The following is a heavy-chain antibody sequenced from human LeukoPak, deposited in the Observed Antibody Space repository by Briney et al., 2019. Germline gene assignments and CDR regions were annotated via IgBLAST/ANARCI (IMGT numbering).Heavy chain of an antibody. CDR3: VRPYYDLWSGSRSRANWFDP. CDR2: IIPIFGTA. Sequence: GSSVKVSCKASGGTFSSYAISWVRQAPGQGLEWMGGIIPIFGTANYAQKFQGRVTITADESTSTAYMELSSLRSEDTAVYYCVRPYYDLWSGSRSRANWFDPWGQGTLVTVSS. CDR1: GGTFSSYA. J-gene: IGHJ5*02. V-gene: IGHV1-69*01. D-gene: IGHD3-3*01.